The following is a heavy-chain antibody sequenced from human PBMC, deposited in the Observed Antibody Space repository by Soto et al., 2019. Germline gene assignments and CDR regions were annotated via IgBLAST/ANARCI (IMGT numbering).Heavy chain of an antibody. V-gene: IGHV1-3*01. CDR3: ARVFHGSGHDY. CDR2: INPGKGNT. Sequence: ASVKLSCKASGYTFTSYAIDWVRQAPGQRLEWMGWINPGKGNTKYSEKFQDRVTMARDTSASTAYMELSSLRSEDTAVYYCARVFHGSGHDYWGQGTLVTVSS. J-gene: IGHJ4*02. CDR1: GYTFTSYA. D-gene: IGHD3-10*01.